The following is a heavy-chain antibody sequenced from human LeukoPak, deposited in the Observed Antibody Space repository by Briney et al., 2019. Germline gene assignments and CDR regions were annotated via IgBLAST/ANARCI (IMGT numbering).Heavy chain of an antibody. CDR1: GFTVSSHY. J-gene: IGHJ4*02. D-gene: IGHD6-19*01. V-gene: IGHV3-7*01. CDR3: AVDSGGWYKGY. CDR2: IKEDGSET. Sequence: GGSLRLSCAASGFTVSSHYMIWVRQAPGKGLEWVANIKEDGSETSYVDSVKGRFTISRDNAKNSLYLQMSSLRAEDTAVYYCAVDSGGWYKGYWGQGALVTVSS.